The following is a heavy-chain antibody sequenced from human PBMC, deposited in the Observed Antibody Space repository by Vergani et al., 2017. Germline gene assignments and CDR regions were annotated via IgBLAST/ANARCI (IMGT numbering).Heavy chain of an antibody. CDR1: GGTFTSYD. J-gene: IGHJ4*02. D-gene: IGHD1-26*01. Sequence: QVQLVQSGAEVKKPGSSVKVSCKASGGTFTSYDINWVRQATGQGLEWMGWMNPNSGNTGYAQKFQGRVTMTRNTSISTAYMELSSLRSEDTAVYYCARGGEGSGSYYFYFDYWGQGTLVTVSS. V-gene: IGHV1-8*02. CDR3: ARGGEGSGSYYFYFDY. CDR2: MNPNSGNT.